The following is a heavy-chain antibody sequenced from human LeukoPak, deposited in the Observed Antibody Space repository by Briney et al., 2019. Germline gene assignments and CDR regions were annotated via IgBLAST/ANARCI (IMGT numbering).Heavy chain of an antibody. CDR2: LYSGGST. D-gene: IGHD3-22*01. Sequence: GGSLRLSCAASGFNVRSNYMSWVRQAPGKGLEWVSILYSGGSTYYADSVKGRFTISRDNSKNTLELQMNSLRTEETAVYYCXRXXGDSSAYHSWGQGTLVTVSS. V-gene: IGHV3-66*01. CDR1: GFNVRSNY. J-gene: IGHJ4*02. CDR3: XRXXGDSSAYHS.